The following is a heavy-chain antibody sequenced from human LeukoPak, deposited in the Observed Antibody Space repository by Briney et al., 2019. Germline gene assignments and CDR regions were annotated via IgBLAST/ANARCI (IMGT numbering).Heavy chain of an antibody. V-gene: IGHV1-2*02. CDR1: GSTFTGYY. CDR2: INPNSGGT. Sequence: ASVKVSCKASGSTFTGYYMHWVRQAPGQELEWMGWINPNSGGTNYAQRFQGRVTMTRDTSISTAYMELSRLRSDDTAVYYCARDRDQWLPERCDYWGQGTLVTVSS. CDR3: ARDRDQWLPERCDY. D-gene: IGHD6-19*01. J-gene: IGHJ4*02.